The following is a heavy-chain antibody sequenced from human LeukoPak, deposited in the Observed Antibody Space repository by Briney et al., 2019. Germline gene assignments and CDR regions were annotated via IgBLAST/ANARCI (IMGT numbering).Heavy chain of an antibody. D-gene: IGHD6-25*01. CDR1: GYTFTSYY. J-gene: IGHJ4*02. CDR2: INPSGGST. V-gene: IGHV1-46*01. CDR3: ARERRPHYSSVSVVRIAATPIDY. Sequence: ASVKVSCKASGYTFTSYYMHWVRQAPGQGLEWMGIINPSGGSTSYAQKFQGRVTMTRDTSTSTVYMELSSLRSEDTAVYYCARERRPHYSSVSVVRIAATPIDYWGQGTLVSVSS.